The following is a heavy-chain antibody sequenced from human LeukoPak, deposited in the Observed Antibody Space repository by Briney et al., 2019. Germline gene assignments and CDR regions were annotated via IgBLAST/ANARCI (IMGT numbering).Heavy chain of an antibody. J-gene: IGHJ4*02. V-gene: IGHV3-74*01. CDR3: ASFGISWRSSY. Sequence: GGSLRLSCAASGFSFSSHWVHWVRQAPGKGLVWVPRISDDGSYTSNVDSVKGRFTISRDNVNNMLYLHMNSLRAEDTAVYYCASFGISWRSSYWGQGTLVTVSS. CDR2: ISDDGSYT. D-gene: IGHD2-21*01. CDR1: GFSFSSHW.